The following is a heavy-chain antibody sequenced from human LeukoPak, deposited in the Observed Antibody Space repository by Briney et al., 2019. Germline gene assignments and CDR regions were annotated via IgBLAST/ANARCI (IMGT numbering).Heavy chain of an antibody. V-gene: IGHV4-34*01. J-gene: IGHJ6*03. CDR1: GGSFSGYY. CDR2: INHSGST. D-gene: IGHD2-21*01. CDR3: ARVLFATGENYYYYYMDV. Sequence: PSETLPLTCAVYGGSFSGYYWSWIRQPPGKGLEWIGEINHSGSTNYNPSLKSRVTISVDTSKNQFSLKLSSVTAADTAVYYCARVLFATGENYYYYYMDVWGKGTTVTISS.